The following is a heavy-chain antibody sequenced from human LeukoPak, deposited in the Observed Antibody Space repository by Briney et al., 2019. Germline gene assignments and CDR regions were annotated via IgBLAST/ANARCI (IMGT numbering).Heavy chain of an antibody. Sequence: SEILSLTCAVSGGSISNSGDYWGWIRQPPGKGLEWLASVHYSGSTYNRPSLKSRVSISVDTSNNQFSLKLTSVTAADTAVYYCARATVTLYYYYMDVWGKGTTVTVSS. D-gene: IGHD4-11*01. V-gene: IGHV4-39*07. CDR3: ARATVTLYYYYMDV. CDR2: VHYSGST. CDR1: GGSISNSGDY. J-gene: IGHJ6*03.